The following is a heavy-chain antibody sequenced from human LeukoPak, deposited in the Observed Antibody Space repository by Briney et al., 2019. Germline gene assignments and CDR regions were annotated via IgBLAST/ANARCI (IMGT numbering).Heavy chain of an antibody. CDR2: IYSGGST. CDR1: GFTISSNY. Sequence: GGSLRLSCAASGFTISSNYMSWVRQAPGKGLEWVSVIYSGGSTYYADSVKGRFTISRDNSKNTLYLQMNSLRAEDTAVYYCARDWPAPYYYYMDVWGKGTTVTVSS. V-gene: IGHV3-53*01. D-gene: IGHD2-2*01. J-gene: IGHJ6*03. CDR3: ARDWPAPYYYYMDV.